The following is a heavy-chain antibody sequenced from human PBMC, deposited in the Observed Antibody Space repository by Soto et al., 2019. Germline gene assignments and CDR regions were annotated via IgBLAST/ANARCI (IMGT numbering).Heavy chain of an antibody. CDR1: GFTFSSYS. CDR2: ISSSSSYI. J-gene: IGHJ3*02. D-gene: IGHD5-12*01. V-gene: IGHV3-21*01. CDR3: AKKDIVATIGAFDI. Sequence: EVQLVESGGGLVKPGGSLRLSCAASGFTFSSYSMNWVRQAPGKGLEWVSSISSSSSYIYYADSVKGRFTISRDNAKNSLYLQMNSLRAKDTAVYYCAKKDIVATIGAFDIWGQGTMVTVSS.